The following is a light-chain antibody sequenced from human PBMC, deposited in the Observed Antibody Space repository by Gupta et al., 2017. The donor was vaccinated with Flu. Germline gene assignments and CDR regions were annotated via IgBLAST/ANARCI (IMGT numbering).Light chain of an antibody. CDR3: QVWDSSSDHVV. Sequence: SSVLTQPPSVPVALGQTARITFGGNNIGSKSVHWYQQKPGQAPVLVAYDDSNRPSGIPERFSGSNSGNTATLTISRVEAGDEADYYCQVWDSSSDHVVFGGGTKLTVL. CDR2: DDS. CDR1: NIGSKS. J-gene: IGLJ2*01. V-gene: IGLV3-21*02.